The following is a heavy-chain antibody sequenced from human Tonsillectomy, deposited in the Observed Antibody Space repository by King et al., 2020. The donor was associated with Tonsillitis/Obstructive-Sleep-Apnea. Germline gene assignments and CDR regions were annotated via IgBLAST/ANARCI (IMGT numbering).Heavy chain of an antibody. CDR3: ARDTPTDRVIDH. CDR2: INPGSGVT. Sequence: QLVQSGAEVKKPGASVKVSCEASGYTFIRYYMHRVRQAPGQGLEWMGIINPGSGVTTYAQKFQGRVTVTRDTSTSTVYMELNGLRSEDTAVYYCARDTPTDRVIDHWGQGTLVTVSS. CDR1: GYTFIRYY. V-gene: IGHV1-46*01. J-gene: IGHJ4*02. D-gene: IGHD3-10*01.